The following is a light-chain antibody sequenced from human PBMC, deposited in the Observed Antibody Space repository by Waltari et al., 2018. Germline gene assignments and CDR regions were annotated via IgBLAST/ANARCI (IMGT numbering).Light chain of an antibody. V-gene: IGKV3-15*01. CDR1: QGIFSN. CDR3: QQYNVWPPIT. CDR2: DAS. Sequence: EILMTQSPATLSVSPGERATLSCRASQGIFSNLAWYQQRPGQAPRLLIYDASTRAPGVPSRFSGSASGTEFTLTIRSLQSEDSAVYYCQQYNVWPPITFGQGTRLEIK. J-gene: IGKJ5*01.